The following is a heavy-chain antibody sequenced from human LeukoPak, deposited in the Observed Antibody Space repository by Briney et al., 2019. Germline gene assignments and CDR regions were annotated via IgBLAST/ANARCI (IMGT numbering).Heavy chain of an antibody. CDR2: ISSSSSYI. CDR3: ARETYSSSYRENAFDI. V-gene: IGHV3-21*01. Sequence: GRSLRLSCAASGFTFSSYSMNWVRQAPGKGLEWVSSISSSSSYIYYADSVKGRFTISRDNAKNSLYLQMNSLRAEDTAVYYCARETYSSSYRENAFDIWGQGTMVTVSS. J-gene: IGHJ3*02. CDR1: GFTFSSYS. D-gene: IGHD6-13*01.